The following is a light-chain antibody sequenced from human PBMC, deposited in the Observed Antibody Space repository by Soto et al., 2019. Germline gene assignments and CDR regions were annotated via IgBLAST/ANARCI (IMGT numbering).Light chain of an antibody. Sequence: TLSCRASQSLSNNLAWYQQKPGQAPRLLICGASTRATGIPARFSGSGSATEFTLTISNLQSEDSAVYYCQHYNNWPLTFGGVTKVDIK. J-gene: IGKJ4*01. CDR3: QHYNNWPLT. V-gene: IGKV3-15*01. CDR2: GAS. CDR1: QSLSNN.